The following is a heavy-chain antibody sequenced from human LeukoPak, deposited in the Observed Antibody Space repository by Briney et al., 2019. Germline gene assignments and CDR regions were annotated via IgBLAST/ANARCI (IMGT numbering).Heavy chain of an antibody. CDR3: ARDGSGSSYILLGYSDYYFYMDV. CDR2: INPNSGGT. J-gene: IGHJ6*03. Sequence: GASVKVSCKASGYSFTGYYMHWVRQAPGQGLEWMGWINPNSGGTNYAQKFQGRVTMTRDTSISTAYMELSRLRSDDTAVYYCARDGSGSSYILLGYSDYYFYMDVWGKGTTVTVSS. CDR1: GYSFTGYY. D-gene: IGHD3-10*01. V-gene: IGHV1-2*02.